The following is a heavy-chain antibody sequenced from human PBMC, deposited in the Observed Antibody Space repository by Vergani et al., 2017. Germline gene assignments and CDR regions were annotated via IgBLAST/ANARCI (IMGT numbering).Heavy chain of an antibody. D-gene: IGHD2-15*01. CDR2: IYYSGST. Sequence: QVQLQQWGAGLLKPSETLSLTCAVYGGSFSGYYWSWIRQHPGKGLEWIGYIYYSGSTYYNPSLKSRVTISVDTSKNQFSLKLSSVTAADTAVYYCARLGWYGNFDYWGQGTLVTVSS. V-gene: IGHV4-34*01. J-gene: IGHJ4*02. CDR1: GGSFSGYY. CDR3: ARLGWYGNFDY.